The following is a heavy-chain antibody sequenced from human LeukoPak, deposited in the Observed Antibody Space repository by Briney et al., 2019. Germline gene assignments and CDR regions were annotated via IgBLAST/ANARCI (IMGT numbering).Heavy chain of an antibody. CDR1: GFPFSSYS. CDR2: ISSSSSNI. Sequence: GGSLRLSCAPSGFPFSSYSMNWVRQATGKGLEWVSFISSSSSNIYYADSVKGRFTNSRDNSKITLYLQMNSLRAEDTAVYYCARGLRGRWRWPLDYWGQGTLVTVSS. V-gene: IGHV3-21*01. D-gene: IGHD5-24*01. CDR3: ARGLRGRWRWPLDY. J-gene: IGHJ4*02.